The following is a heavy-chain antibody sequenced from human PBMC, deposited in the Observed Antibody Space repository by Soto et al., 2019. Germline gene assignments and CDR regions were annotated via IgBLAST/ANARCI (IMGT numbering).Heavy chain of an antibody. D-gene: IGHD2-2*01. CDR2: VYHTGRT. V-gene: IGHV4-59*13. Sequence: KPSETLSLTCTVSGGSIGTTYWSWIRQPPGKGLEWVGYVYHTGRTSYNPSLKSRVTISADMSKNQFSLVLTSVTAADTAVYYCARDYDYFDHWGQGSLVTVSS. J-gene: IGHJ4*02. CDR3: ARDYDYFDH. CDR1: GGSIGTTY.